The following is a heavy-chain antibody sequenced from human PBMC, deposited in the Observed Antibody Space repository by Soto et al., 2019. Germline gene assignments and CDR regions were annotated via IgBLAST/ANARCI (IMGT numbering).Heavy chain of an antibody. J-gene: IGHJ5*02. D-gene: IGHD6-25*01. V-gene: IGHV1-2*02. CDR1: GYTFTDYH. CDR2: INTNNGGA. CDR3: ARERGSETLQPSDNWFDT. Sequence: ASVKVSCKASGYTFTDYHIHWVRQAPGQGLEFMGWINTNNGGAGSAQQFQGRVTVTRDTSIATVYMELSNLRPDDTALYYCARERGSETLQPSDNWFDTWGQGTLVTVSS.